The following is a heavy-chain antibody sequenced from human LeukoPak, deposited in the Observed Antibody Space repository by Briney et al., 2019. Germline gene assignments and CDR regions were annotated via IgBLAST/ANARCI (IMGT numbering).Heavy chain of an antibody. CDR2: IYYSGST. Sequence: SETLSLTCTVSGGSISSGGYYWSWIRQYPGKGLEWIGYIYYSGSTYYNPSLKSRVTISVDTSKNQFSLKLSSVTAADTAVYYCASAPVLRYFDWLLYGAFDIWGQGTMVTVSS. J-gene: IGHJ3*02. V-gene: IGHV4-31*03. D-gene: IGHD3-9*01. CDR1: GGSISSGGYY. CDR3: ASAPVLRYFDWLLYGAFDI.